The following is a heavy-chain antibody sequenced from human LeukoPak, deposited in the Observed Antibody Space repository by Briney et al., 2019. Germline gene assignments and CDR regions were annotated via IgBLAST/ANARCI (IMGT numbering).Heavy chain of an antibody. D-gene: IGHD3-22*01. Sequence: GGSLRLSCAASGFTVSNTYMSWIRQAPGKGLQWLSIIYSGGSSYYADSVKGRFTISRDNSKNTLYLQMNSLRPEDTAVYYCAGTSGAYYYDSALFDYWGQGTLVTVSS. J-gene: IGHJ4*02. CDR1: GFTVSNTY. CDR2: IYSGGSS. V-gene: IGHV3-66*02. CDR3: AGTSGAYYYDSALFDY.